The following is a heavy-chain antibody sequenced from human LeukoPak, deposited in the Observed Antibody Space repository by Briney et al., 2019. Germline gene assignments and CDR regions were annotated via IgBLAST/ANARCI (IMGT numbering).Heavy chain of an antibody. CDR2: ISAYNGNT. CDR1: GYTFTSYG. J-gene: IGHJ6*02. CDR3: ARGTTVTTHYYYYYGMDV. Sequence: GASVKVSCKASGYTFTSYGISWVRQAPGQGLEWMGWISAYNGNTNYAQKLQGRVTMTTDTSTSTAYMELRSLRSDGTAVYYCARGTTVTTHYYYYYGMDVWGQGTTVTVSS. V-gene: IGHV1-18*01. D-gene: IGHD4-11*01.